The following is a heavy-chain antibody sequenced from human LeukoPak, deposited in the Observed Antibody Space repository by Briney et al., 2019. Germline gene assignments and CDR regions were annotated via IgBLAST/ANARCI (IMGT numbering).Heavy chain of an antibody. CDR1: GGSVSSHRYY. Sequence: PSETLSLTCTVSGGSVSSHRYYWGWLRQPPGKGLEWIGSVYYSGSTYYNPSLKSRVTISVDTSKNQFSLKLSSVTAADTAVYYCARGYSSSWFDYYYYMDVWGKGTTVTISS. CDR2: VYYSGST. V-gene: IGHV4-39*07. J-gene: IGHJ6*03. D-gene: IGHD6-13*01. CDR3: ARGYSSSWFDYYYYMDV.